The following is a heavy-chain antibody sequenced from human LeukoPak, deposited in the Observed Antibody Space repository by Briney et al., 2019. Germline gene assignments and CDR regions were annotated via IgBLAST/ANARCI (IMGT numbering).Heavy chain of an antibody. CDR2: THFSGTT. CDR3: ARPKAAGSYDF. V-gene: IGHV4-59*11. D-gene: IGHD6-13*01. Sequence: SETLSLTCSVSGGSISRLYWTWIRQPPGQGLEWIGYTHFSGTTNYNPSLKSRATISLDRAKSQISLTLTSVTAADTAVYFCARPKAAGSYDFWGQGTLVTVSS. J-gene: IGHJ4*02. CDR1: GGSISRLY.